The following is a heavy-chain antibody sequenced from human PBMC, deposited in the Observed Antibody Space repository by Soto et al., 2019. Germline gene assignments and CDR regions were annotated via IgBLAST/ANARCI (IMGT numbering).Heavy chain of an antibody. D-gene: IGHD3-22*01. Sequence: EVQLVESGGGLVQPGGSLRLSCAASGFTFSSYWMHWVRQAPGKGLVWVSRINSDGSSTSYADSVKGRFTISRDNAKNTLYLQMNSLRAEDTAVYYCAMLQSHNYYDSSGYYFDFDYWGQGTLVTVSS. V-gene: IGHV3-74*01. J-gene: IGHJ4*02. CDR2: INSDGSST. CDR3: AMLQSHNYYDSSGYYFDFDY. CDR1: GFTFSSYW.